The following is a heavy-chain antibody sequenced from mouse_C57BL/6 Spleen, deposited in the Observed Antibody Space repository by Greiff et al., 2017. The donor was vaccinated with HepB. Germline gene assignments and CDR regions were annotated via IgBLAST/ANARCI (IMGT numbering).Heavy chain of an antibody. CDR3: TRERTYYGSSPYYYDY. CDR2: IDPETGGT. J-gene: IGHJ2*01. CDR1: GYTFTDYE. V-gene: IGHV1-15*01. Sequence: QVQLQQSGAELVRPGASVTLSCKASGYTFTDYEMHWVKQTPVHGLEWIGAIDPETGGTAYNQKFKGKAILTADKSSSTAYMEIRSLTSEDSAVYYCTRERTYYGSSPYYYDYWGQGPTLAVSS. D-gene: IGHD1-1*01.